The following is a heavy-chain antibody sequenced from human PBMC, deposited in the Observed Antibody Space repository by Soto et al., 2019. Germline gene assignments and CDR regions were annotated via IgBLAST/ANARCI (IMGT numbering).Heavy chain of an antibody. J-gene: IGHJ6*02. V-gene: IGHV4-4*07. CDR2: IYSSGTT. Sequence: SETLSLTCTVSGGSISSYHWNWIRQPAGKGLEWIGCIYSSGTTKYNPSLKSRVTMSVDTSKKQFSLKVSSVTAADTAVYYCARAATPVDFYYGMDVWGQGTTVTVSS. CDR3: ARAATPVDFYYGMDV. CDR1: GGSISSYH.